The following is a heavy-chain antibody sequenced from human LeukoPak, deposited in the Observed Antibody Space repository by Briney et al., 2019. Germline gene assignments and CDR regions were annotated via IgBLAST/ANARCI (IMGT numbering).Heavy chain of an antibody. D-gene: IGHD2/OR15-2a*01. CDR3: ARASRASLSDAFDI. V-gene: IGHV3-21*01. J-gene: IGHJ3*02. Sequence: PGGSLRLSCAASGFTFSSYSMNWVRQAPGKGLEWVSSISSSSSYIYYADSVKGRFTISRDNAKNSLYLQVNSLRAEDTAVYYCARASRASLSDAFDIWGQGTMVTVSS. CDR2: ISSSSSYI. CDR1: GFTFSSYS.